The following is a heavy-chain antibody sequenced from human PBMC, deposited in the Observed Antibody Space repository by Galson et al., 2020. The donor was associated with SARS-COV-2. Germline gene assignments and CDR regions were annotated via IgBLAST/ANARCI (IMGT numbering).Heavy chain of an antibody. V-gene: IGHV3-74*01. Sequence: GGSLRLSCAASGFTFSRYCMHWVRQVPGTGLCWVSRINSDGSDTTYADSVKGRFTISRDNAKNTLLLQMDTLRAEDTAVYYCARGETVASWSSFDLWGRGTLLTVSS. CDR2: INSDGSDT. J-gene: IGHJ2*01. CDR1: GFTFSRYC. CDR3: ARGETVASWSSFDL. D-gene: IGHD3-10*01.